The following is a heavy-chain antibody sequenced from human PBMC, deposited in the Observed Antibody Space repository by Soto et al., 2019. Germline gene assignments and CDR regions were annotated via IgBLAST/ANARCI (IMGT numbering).Heavy chain of an antibody. J-gene: IGHJ4*02. CDR1: GGSISSGGYY. D-gene: IGHD3-3*01. CDR2: IYYSGST. CDR3: ARAPLSYDFWSGSHLDY. V-gene: IGHV4-31*03. Sequence: SETLSLTCTVSGGSISSGGYYWSWIRQHPGKGLECFVYIYYSGSTYYNPSLKSRVTISVDTSKNQFSLKLSSVTAADTAVYYCARAPLSYDFWSGSHLDYWGQGTLVTVSS.